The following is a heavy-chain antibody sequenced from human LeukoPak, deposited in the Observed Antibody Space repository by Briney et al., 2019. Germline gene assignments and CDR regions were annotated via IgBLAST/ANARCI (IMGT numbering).Heavy chain of an antibody. V-gene: IGHV3-21*01. J-gene: IGHJ4*02. Sequence: GGSRRLSCAASGFTFSSYSMNWVRQAPGKGLEWVSSISSSSSYIYYADSVKGRFTISRDNAKNSLYLQMNSLRAEDTAVYYCARLSGSYFGLDYWGQGTLVTVSS. CDR2: ISSSSSYI. CDR3: ARLSGSYFGLDY. CDR1: GFTFSSYS. D-gene: IGHD1-26*01.